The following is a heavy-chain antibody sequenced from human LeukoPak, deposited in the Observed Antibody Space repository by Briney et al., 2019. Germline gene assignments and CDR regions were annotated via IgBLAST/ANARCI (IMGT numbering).Heavy chain of an antibody. CDR3: ARVGLRYFDWLLSWFDP. Sequence: ASVKVSCKASGYTFTSYGISWVRQAPGQGLEWMGWISAYNGNTNYAQKLQGGVTMTTDTSTSTAYMELRSLRSDDTAVYYCARVGLRYFDWLLSWFDPWGQGTLVTVSS. CDR2: ISAYNGNT. D-gene: IGHD3-9*01. V-gene: IGHV1-18*01. CDR1: GYTFTSYG. J-gene: IGHJ5*02.